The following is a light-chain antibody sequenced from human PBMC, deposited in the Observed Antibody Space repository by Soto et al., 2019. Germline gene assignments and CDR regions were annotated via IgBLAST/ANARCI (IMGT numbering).Light chain of an antibody. Sequence: DIQMTQSPSSLSASAGDRVSITCRASQSIGTYLSWYQQKPGKAPNLLIYAASSLQSGVPSRFSGSGSGTDFTLTISNLQPEDFATYHCQQSYSAPSMYTFGQGTKLEIK. V-gene: IGKV1-39*01. J-gene: IGKJ2*01. CDR2: AAS. CDR3: QQSYSAPSMYT. CDR1: QSIGTY.